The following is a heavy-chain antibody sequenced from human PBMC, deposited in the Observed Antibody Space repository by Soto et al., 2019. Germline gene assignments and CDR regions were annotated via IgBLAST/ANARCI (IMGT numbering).Heavy chain of an antibody. CDR2: IYHSGST. J-gene: IGHJ4*02. Sequence: SETLSLTCAVSGYSISSGYYWGWIRQPPGKGLEWIGSIYHSGSTYYNPSLKSRVTILVDTSKNQFSLKLSSVTAADTAVYYCARDPVNFDYWGQGTLVTVSS. CDR1: GYSISSGYY. V-gene: IGHV4-38-2*02. CDR3: ARDPVNFDY.